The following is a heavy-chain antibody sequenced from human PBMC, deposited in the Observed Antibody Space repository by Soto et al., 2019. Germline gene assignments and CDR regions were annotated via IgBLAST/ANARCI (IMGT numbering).Heavy chain of an antibody. CDR2: ISGSGDRT. J-gene: IGHJ4*02. Sequence: EVQLLESGGGLVQPGGSLRLACAASGLTFSNYARSWLRQPPGKGLEWVSAISGSGDRTYYADSVKGRFTISRDNSKNTLYLQMNSLRAEDSAVYYCVKERSGHSYADSWGQGTLVTVSS. CDR1: GLTFSNYA. D-gene: IGHD5-18*01. V-gene: IGHV3-23*01. CDR3: VKERSGHSYADS.